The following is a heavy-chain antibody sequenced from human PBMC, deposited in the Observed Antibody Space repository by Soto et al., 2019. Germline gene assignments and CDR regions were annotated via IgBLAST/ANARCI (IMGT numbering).Heavy chain of an antibody. CDR3: ASSPDTSLWQLGPTDAFDI. CDR1: GYTFTGYY. D-gene: IGHD6-13*01. CDR2: INPNSGGT. J-gene: IGHJ3*02. Sequence: ASVKVSCKASGYTFTGYYMHWVRQAPGQGLEWMGWINPNSGGTNYAQKFQGRVTMTRDTSISTAYMELSRLRSDDTAVYYCASSPDTSLWQLGPTDAFDIWGQGTMVTVSS. V-gene: IGHV1-2*02.